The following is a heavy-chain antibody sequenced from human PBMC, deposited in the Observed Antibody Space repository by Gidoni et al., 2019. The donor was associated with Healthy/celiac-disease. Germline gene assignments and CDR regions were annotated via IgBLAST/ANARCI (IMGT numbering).Heavy chain of an antibody. D-gene: IGHD1-26*01. Sequence: EVQLLESGGGLVQPGGSLRLSCAASGFTFRSYAMSWVRQAPGKGLEWVSAISGSGGSTYYADSVKGRFTISRDNSKNTLYLQMNSLRAEDTAVYYCAKGEGYVVGASDYFDYWGQGTLVTVSS. CDR2: ISGSGGST. CDR3: AKGEGYVVGASDYFDY. J-gene: IGHJ4*02. CDR1: GFTFRSYA. V-gene: IGHV3-23*01.